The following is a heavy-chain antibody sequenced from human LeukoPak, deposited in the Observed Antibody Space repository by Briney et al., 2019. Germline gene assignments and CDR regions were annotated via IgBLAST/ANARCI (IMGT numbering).Heavy chain of an antibody. CDR2: IYYSGST. V-gene: IGHV4-39*01. CDR1: GGSISSSSYY. D-gene: IGHD2-2*01. Sequence: SETLSLTCTVSGGSISSSSYYWGWIRQPPGKGLEWIGSIYYSGSTYYNPSLKSRVTISVDTSKNQFSLKPSSVTAADTAVYYCARLRCSSTSCQIDYWGQGTLVTVSS. J-gene: IGHJ4*02. CDR3: ARLRCSSTSCQIDY.